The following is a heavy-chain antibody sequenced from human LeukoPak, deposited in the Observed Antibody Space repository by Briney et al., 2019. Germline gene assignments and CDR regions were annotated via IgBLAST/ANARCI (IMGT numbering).Heavy chain of an antibody. D-gene: IGHD3-22*01. CDR1: GFTFSSYG. J-gene: IGHJ4*02. V-gene: IGHV3-30*18. Sequence: PGGSLRLSCAASGFTFSSYGMHWVRQAPGKGLEWVAVISYDGSNKYYADSVKGRFTVSRDNSKNTLYLQMNSLRAEDTAVYYCAKDRRFLSNYYDSGAYLDYWGQGTLVTVSS. CDR3: AKDRRFLSNYYDSGAYLDY. CDR2: ISYDGSNK.